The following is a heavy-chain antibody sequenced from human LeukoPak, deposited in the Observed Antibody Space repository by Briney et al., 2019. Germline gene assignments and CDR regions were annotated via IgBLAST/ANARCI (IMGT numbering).Heavy chain of an antibody. CDR2: VYASGST. D-gene: IGHD3-22*01. J-gene: IGHJ4*02. CDR3: ARTWTMIVVSYYFDY. V-gene: IGHV4-61*02. CDR1: GGSISSGNYY. Sequence: SQTLSLTCTVSGGSISSGNYYWSWIRQPAGKGLEWIGRVYASGSTNYNPSLKSRVTISVDTSKNQFSLILSSVTAADTAVYYCARTWTMIVVSYYFDYWGQGTLVTVSS.